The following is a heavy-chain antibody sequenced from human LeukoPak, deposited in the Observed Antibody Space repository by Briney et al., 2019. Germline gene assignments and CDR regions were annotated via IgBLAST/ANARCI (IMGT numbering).Heavy chain of an antibody. V-gene: IGHV4-39*07. CDR3: AVYSGYGPPIDY. J-gene: IGHJ4*02. Sequence: SETLSLTCTVSGGSISSSSYYWGWIRQPPGKGLEWIGSIYYSGSTYYNPSLKSRVTISVDTSKNQFSLKLSSVTAADTAVYYCAVYSGYGPPIDYWGQGTLVTVSS. CDR1: GGSISSSSYY. D-gene: IGHD5-12*01. CDR2: IYYSGST.